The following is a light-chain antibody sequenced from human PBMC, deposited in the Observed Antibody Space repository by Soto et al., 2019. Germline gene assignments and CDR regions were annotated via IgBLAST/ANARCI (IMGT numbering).Light chain of an antibody. CDR1: QSISVH. Sequence: DIQMTQSPSSLSASVGDTVTITCRASQSISVHLNWYQQKPGKVPKLLIYAASNLQSGVPSSFSGSGSATDFALTISSLQPEEFATYYCQQSYITPYTFGQGTKLQIK. V-gene: IGKV1-39*01. J-gene: IGKJ2*01. CDR3: QQSYITPYT. CDR2: AAS.